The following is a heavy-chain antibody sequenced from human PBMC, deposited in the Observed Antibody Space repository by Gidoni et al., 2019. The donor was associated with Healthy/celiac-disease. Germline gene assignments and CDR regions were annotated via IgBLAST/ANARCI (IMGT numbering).Heavy chain of an antibody. Sequence: EFQLVESGTGLVTPGGPLRPSCADSASTFRSCRFNWVRQAPGKGLAWVASISSSSSSRYNADSVKCRCTIARDNAKNSLYLKMNSLRAKEMDVYYCERGNFDWGALKQDSDAFDIWGQGTMVTVSS. D-gene: IGHD3-9*01. CDR1: ASTFRSCR. V-gene: IGHV3-21*01. CDR2: ISSSSSSR. J-gene: IGHJ3*02. CDR3: ERGNFDWGALKQDSDAFDI.